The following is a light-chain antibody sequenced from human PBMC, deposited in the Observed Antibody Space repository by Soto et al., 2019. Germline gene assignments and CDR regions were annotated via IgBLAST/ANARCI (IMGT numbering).Light chain of an antibody. CDR3: QKYDSAPLT. CDR1: QGIRDH. Sequence: DIQMTHSPSSLSASLGDRVTITFRATQGIRDHLAWYQQKPGKVPELLIYAASTLQTGVPSRFSGSGSGTDFTLTISGLQTEDVATYYCQKYDSAPLTFGGGTKVDIK. CDR2: AAS. V-gene: IGKV1-27*01. J-gene: IGKJ4*01.